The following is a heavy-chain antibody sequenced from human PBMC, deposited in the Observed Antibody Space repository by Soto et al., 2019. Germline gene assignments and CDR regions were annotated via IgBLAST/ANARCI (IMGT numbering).Heavy chain of an antibody. J-gene: IGHJ6*02. V-gene: IGHV3-7*01. CDR1: GFTFSSYW. CDR3: ARDSAYSSSTLTYSYYYGMDV. CDR2: IKQDGSEK. D-gene: IGHD6-6*01. Sequence: PGGSLRLSCAASGFTFSSYWMSWVRQAPGKGLEWVANIKQDGSEKYYVDSVKGRFTISRDNAKNSLYLQMNSLRAEDTAVYYCARDSAYSSSTLTYSYYYGMDVWGQGTTVTVSS.